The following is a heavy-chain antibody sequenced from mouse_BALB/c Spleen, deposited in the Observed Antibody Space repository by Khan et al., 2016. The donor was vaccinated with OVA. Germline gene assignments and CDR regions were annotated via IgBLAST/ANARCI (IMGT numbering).Heavy chain of an antibody. CDR1: GDSITSGY. Sequence: EVQLQESGPSLVKPSQTLSLTCSVTGDSITSGYWNWIRKFPGNKLEYMGYISYSGNTYYKPSLKSRISITRATSHNQYCRQLNSVTTEDTATFYCACELRGFTYWGQGTLVTVSA. J-gene: IGHJ3*01. V-gene: IGHV3-8*02. CDR3: ACELRGFTY. CDR2: ISYSGNT. D-gene: IGHD1-1*01.